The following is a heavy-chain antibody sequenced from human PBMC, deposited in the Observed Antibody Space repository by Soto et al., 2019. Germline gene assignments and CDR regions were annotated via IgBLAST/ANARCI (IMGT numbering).Heavy chain of an antibody. D-gene: IGHD5-18*01. CDR2: IDPSDSYT. CDR1: GYRFTSYW. V-gene: IGHV5-10-1*01. CDR3: ARETAMVTDYYYGMDV. J-gene: IGHJ6*02. Sequence: GESLKISCKGSGYRFTSYWISWVRQMPGKGLEWMGRIDPSDSYTNYSPSFQGHVTISADKSISTAYLQWSSLKASDTAMYYCARETAMVTDYYYGMDVWGQGTTVTVSS.